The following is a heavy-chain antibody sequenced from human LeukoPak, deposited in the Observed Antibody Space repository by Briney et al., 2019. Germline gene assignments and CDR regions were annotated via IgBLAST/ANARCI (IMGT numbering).Heavy chain of an antibody. Sequence: PSETLSLTCAVSGGSISSSNWWSWVRQPPGKGLEWIGEIYHSGSTNYNPSLKSRVTISVDKSKNQFSLKLSSVTAADTAVYYCARESSSGWYVPAPNWFDPWGQGTLVTVSS. CDR1: GGSISSSNW. J-gene: IGHJ5*02. D-gene: IGHD6-19*01. CDR3: ARESSSGWYVPAPNWFDP. V-gene: IGHV4-4*02. CDR2: IYHSGST.